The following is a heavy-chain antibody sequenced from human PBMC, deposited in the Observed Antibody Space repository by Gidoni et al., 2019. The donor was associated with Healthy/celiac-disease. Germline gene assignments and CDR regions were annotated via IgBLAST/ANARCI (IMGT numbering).Heavy chain of an antibody. D-gene: IGHD3-10*01. CDR2: ISYDGSNK. V-gene: IGHV3-30-3*01. CDR1: GFTFSSYA. CDR3: ARVPRVRGVIVPYYYYGMDV. Sequence: VQLVESGGGVVQPGRSLGLSCAASGFTFSSYAMPWVRQAPGKGLEWVAVISYDGSNKYYADSVKGRFTISRDNSKNTLYLQMNSLRAEDTAVYYCARVPRVRGVIVPYYYYGMDVWGQGTTVTVSS. J-gene: IGHJ6*02.